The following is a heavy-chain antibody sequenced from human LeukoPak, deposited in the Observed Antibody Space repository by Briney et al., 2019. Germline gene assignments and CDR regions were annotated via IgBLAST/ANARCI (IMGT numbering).Heavy chain of an antibody. Sequence: PGGSLRLSCGASGFTFSNSAMSWVRQAPGQGLEWVSAISGGGGSTYYADSVKGRFTISRDNSKNTLYLQMNSLRVEDTAVYYCAKLTDYWGQGTLVPVSS. J-gene: IGHJ4*02. V-gene: IGHV3-23*01. CDR1: GFTFSNSA. CDR3: AKLTDY. CDR2: ISGGGGST.